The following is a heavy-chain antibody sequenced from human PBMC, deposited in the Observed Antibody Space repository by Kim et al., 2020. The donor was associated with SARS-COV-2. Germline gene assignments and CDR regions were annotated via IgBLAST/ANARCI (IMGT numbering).Heavy chain of an antibody. V-gene: IGHV4-38-2*02. CDR1: GYSISSGYY. J-gene: IGHJ4*02. D-gene: IGHD3-3*01. Sequence: SETLSLTCTVSGYSISSGYYWGWIRQPPGKGLEWIGSIYHSGSTYYNPSLKSRFTISLDTSKNQFSLKLSSVTAADTAVYYCATYNFWSGQRDYWGQGTL. CDR3: ATYNFWSGQRDY. CDR2: IYHSGST.